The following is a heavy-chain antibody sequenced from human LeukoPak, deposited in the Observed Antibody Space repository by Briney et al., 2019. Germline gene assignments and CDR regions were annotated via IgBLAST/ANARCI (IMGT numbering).Heavy chain of an antibody. CDR1: GFTFSSYW. CDR3: ARGRLGYYFDF. CDR2: IKNDGSST. V-gene: IGHV3-74*01. D-gene: IGHD6-6*01. J-gene: IGHJ4*02. Sequence: GGSLRLSCVASGFTFSSYWMHWVRQAPGKGLVWVSRIKNDGSSTFYADSVKGRFTISRDNAKNTLYLQMSSLRAEDTAVYYCARGRLGYYFDFWGQGTLVTDSS.